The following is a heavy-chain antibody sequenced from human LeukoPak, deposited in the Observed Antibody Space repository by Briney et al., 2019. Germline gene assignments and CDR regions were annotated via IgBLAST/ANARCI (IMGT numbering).Heavy chain of an antibody. CDR3: AKGSFGIQLWLYY. J-gene: IGHJ4*02. CDR1: GFTFSSYA. Sequence: HPGGSLRLSCAASGFTFSSYAMSWVRQAPGKGLEWVSAISGSGGSTYYADSVKGRFTISRDNSKNTLYLQMNSLRAEDTAVYYCAKGSFGIQLWLYYWGQGTLVTVSS. CDR2: ISGSGGST. D-gene: IGHD5-18*01. V-gene: IGHV3-23*01.